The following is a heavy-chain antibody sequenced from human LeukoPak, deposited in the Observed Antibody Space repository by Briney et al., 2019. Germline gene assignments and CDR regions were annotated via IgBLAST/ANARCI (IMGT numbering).Heavy chain of an antibody. D-gene: IGHD3-10*01. CDR1: GGSISSSSYY. CDR3: ALTYYYGSGSYGNWFDP. CDR2: IYYSGST. Sequence: PSETLSLTCTVSGGSISSSSYYWGWIRQPPGKGLEWIGSIYYSGSTYYNPSLKSRVTISVDTSKNQFSLKLSSVTAADTAVYYCALTYYYGSGSYGNWFDPWGQGTLVTVSS. V-gene: IGHV4-39*01. J-gene: IGHJ5*02.